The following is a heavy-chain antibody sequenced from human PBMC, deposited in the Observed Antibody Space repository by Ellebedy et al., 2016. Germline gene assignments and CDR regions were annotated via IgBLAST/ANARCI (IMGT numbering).Heavy chain of an antibody. CDR1: GGSVSSDY. CDR2: VFHTGTN. CDR3: AKWNADWYAFDV. D-gene: IGHD1-1*01. J-gene: IGHJ3*01. Sequence: SETLSLTCNVSGGSVSSDYWNWIRRPPGKGLEWIGYVFHTGTNNYNPSLKSRVTMSVDTSKSQFSLRLTSVTAADTAVYYCAKWNADWYAFDVWGQGTMVTVSS. V-gene: IGHV4-59*02.